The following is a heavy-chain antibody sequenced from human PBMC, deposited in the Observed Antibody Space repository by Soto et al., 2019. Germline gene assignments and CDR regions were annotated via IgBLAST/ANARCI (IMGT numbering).Heavy chain of an antibody. CDR3: ATRRDGYPSLDY. CDR2: IYHSGSA. V-gene: IGHV4-4*02. CDR1: GASITSSYW. J-gene: IGHJ4*01. Sequence: QVQLQESGPGLVKPSGTLSLTCAVSGASITSSYWWSWVRQPPGKGLEWIGEIYHSGSANYKPSLKSRVTSSVDKSKNQFSLKLSSVTAADTAVYYCATRRDGYPSLDYWGQEPWSPSPQ. D-gene: IGHD5-12*01.